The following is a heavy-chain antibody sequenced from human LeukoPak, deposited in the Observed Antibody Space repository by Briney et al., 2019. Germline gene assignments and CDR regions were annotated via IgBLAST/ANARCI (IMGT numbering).Heavy chain of an antibody. CDR3: AKVSTAVQIFYFDS. D-gene: IGHD2-2*01. CDR1: GFTFSRHA. Sequence: GESLRLSCAASGFTFSRHAMSWVRQAPGSGLEWVSGISGSGGSTYYADSVKGRFTISRDNSKSTLYLQMNSLRVEDTAVYYCAKVSTAVQIFYFDSWGQGTLV. V-gene: IGHV3-23*01. CDR2: ISGSGGST. J-gene: IGHJ4*02.